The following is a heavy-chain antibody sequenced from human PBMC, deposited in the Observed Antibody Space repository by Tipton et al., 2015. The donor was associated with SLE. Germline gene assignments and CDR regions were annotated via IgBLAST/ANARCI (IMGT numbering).Heavy chain of an antibody. D-gene: IGHD1-26*01. CDR1: GFTFSGHS. Sequence: SLRLSCAASGFTFSGHSMNWFRQAPGKGVEWVSSICSSSNCIFYADSVKGRFTVSRDNAENSLYLQMNSLRAEDTAVYYCAKNEGGFSGSYYYYYMDVWGKGTTVTVSS. J-gene: IGHJ6*03. V-gene: IGHV3-21*03. CDR2: ICSSSNCI. CDR3: AKNEGGFSGSYYYYYMDV.